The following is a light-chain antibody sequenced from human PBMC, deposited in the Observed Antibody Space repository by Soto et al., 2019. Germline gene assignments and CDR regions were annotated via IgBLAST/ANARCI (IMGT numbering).Light chain of an antibody. CDR1: SSDVGGYDY. J-gene: IGLJ2*01. CDR3: SSHTSSSAVV. CDR2: DVT. Sequence: LTQPASVSGSPGQSITISCTGTSSDVGGYDYVSWYQRHPGKAPRLMIYDVTNRPSGVSDRFSGSKSGNTASLTISGLQTEDEADYYCSSHTSSSAVVFGGGTKLTVL. V-gene: IGLV2-14*03.